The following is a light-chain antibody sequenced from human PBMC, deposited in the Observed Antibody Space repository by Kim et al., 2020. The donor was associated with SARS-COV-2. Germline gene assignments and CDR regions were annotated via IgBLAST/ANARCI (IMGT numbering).Light chain of an antibody. CDR2: EVS. CDR3: SSYAGSNNLV. V-gene: IGLV2-8*01. J-gene: IGLJ2*01. Sequence: GQSVTFSTTGTSSDVGGYNDVSWYQQHPGKAPQLMIYEVSKPPAGVPDRFSGYKSGNTASLTVSGLQAEDEADYYCSSYAGSNNLVFGGGTQLTVL. CDR1: SSDVGGYND.